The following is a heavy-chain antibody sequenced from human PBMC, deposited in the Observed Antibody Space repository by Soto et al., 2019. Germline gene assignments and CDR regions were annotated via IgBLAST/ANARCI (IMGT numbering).Heavy chain of an antibody. J-gene: IGHJ6*03. Sequence: EVQLVESGGGLVPPGGSLRLSCAASGFTFSNYWMYWVRQAPGKGLEWVSRINSDGSVSSYADSVKGRLTISRDNVKNTLYLQMDSLRAEDTAVYYCARGDCVGGTCYSLAGSFCYYMDVWGKGTTVTVFS. CDR1: GFTFSNYW. CDR2: INSDGSVS. D-gene: IGHD2-15*01. CDR3: ARGDCVGGTCYSLAGSFCYYMDV. V-gene: IGHV3-74*02.